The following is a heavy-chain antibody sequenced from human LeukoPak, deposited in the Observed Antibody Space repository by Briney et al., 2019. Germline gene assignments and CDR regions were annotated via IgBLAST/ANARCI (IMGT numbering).Heavy chain of an antibody. CDR1: GGSINGHY. Sequence: SETLSLTCTVSGGSINGHYWSWLRQPPGKGLEWIGYIYYSGSTYYNPSLKSRVTISVDTSKNQFSLKLSSVTAADTAVYYCARDPTLGYCSGGSCYLRNYWGQGTLVTVSS. J-gene: IGHJ4*02. CDR2: IYYSGST. CDR3: ARDPTLGYCSGGSCYLRNY. D-gene: IGHD2-15*01. V-gene: IGHV4-59*11.